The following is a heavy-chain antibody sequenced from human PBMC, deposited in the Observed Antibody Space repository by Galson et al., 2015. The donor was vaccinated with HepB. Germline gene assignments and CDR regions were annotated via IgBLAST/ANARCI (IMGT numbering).Heavy chain of an antibody. J-gene: IGHJ4*02. CDR1: GFTFSSYA. D-gene: IGHD3-9*01. Sequence: SLRLSCAASGFTFSSYAMSWVRQAPGKGLEWVSAISGSGGSTYYADSVKGRFTISRDNSKNTLYLQMNSLRAEDTAVYYCAKDQRYFDWLSAGVDYWGQGTLVTVSS. CDR2: ISGSGGST. V-gene: IGHV3-23*01. CDR3: AKDQRYFDWLSAGVDY.